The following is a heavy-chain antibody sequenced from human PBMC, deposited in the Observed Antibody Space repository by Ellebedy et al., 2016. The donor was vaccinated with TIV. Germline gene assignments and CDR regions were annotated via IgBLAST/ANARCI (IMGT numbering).Heavy chain of an antibody. J-gene: IGHJ4*02. V-gene: IGHV4-31*03. CDR2: ISYSGST. CDR1: GGSISSGGYY. CDR3: ARSHGHGSGTYLPQFDY. Sequence: SETLSLTCTVSGGSISSGGYYWSWIRQHPGKGLEWIGYISYSGSTYYNPSLKSRITISVDTSKSQFYLKLSSVTAADTAVYYCARSHGHGSGTYLPQFDYWGQGTLVTVSS. D-gene: IGHD3-10*01.